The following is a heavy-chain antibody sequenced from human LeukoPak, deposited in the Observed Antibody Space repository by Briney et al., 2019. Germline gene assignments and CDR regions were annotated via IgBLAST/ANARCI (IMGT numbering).Heavy chain of an antibody. CDR3: ARAAWAGTVDY. Sequence: PSETLSLTCAVYGGSFRGYYWSWIRQPPGKGLEWLGEINHSGSTNYNPSLKSRVTISVDTSKNQFSLKLSSVTAADTAVYYCARAAWAGTVDYWGQGTLVTVSS. J-gene: IGHJ4*02. CDR1: GGSFRGYY. D-gene: IGHD6-19*01. V-gene: IGHV4-34*01. CDR2: INHSGST.